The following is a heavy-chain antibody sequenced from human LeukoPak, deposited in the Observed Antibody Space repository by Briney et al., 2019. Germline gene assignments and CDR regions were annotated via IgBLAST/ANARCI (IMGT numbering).Heavy chain of an antibody. Sequence: PGGSLRLSCAASGFTFSSYAMHWVRQASGKGLEWVAVISYDGSNKYYADSVKGRFTISRDNSKNTLYLQMNSLRAEDTAVYYCARDIPRSYRGQGTLVTVSS. CDR2: ISYDGSNK. V-gene: IGHV3-30*04. J-gene: IGHJ4*02. CDR1: GFTFSSYA. CDR3: ARDIPRSY.